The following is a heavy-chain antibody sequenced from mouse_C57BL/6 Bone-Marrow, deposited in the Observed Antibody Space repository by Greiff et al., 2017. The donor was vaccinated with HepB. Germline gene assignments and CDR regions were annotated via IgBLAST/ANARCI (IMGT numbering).Heavy chain of an antibody. V-gene: IGHV1-82*01. D-gene: IGHD2-3*01. Sequence: QVQLQQSGPELVKPGASVKISCKASGYAFSSSWMNWVKQRPGKGLEWIGRIYPGDGDTNYNGKFKGKATLTADKSSSTAYMQLSSLTSEDSAVYYCTMRWLLRGFAYWGQGTLVTVSA. J-gene: IGHJ3*01. CDR3: TMRWLLRGFAY. CDR1: GYAFSSSW. CDR2: IYPGDGDT.